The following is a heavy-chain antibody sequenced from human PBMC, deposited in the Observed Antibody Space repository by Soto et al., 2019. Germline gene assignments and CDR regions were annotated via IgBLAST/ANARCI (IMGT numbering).Heavy chain of an antibody. CDR2: IWNDGTKK. Sequence: GGSLRLSCAASGFTFSNYGMHWVRQAPGKGLEWVAVIWNDGTKKYYADSVKGRFTMSRDNSKNTLYLQMSTLRAEAMAVYYCAGECSNMATQYGDWGQGAQVTVSS. CDR1: GFTFSNYG. V-gene: IGHV3-33*01. J-gene: IGHJ4*02. D-gene: IGHD3-10*01. CDR3: AGECSNMATQYGD.